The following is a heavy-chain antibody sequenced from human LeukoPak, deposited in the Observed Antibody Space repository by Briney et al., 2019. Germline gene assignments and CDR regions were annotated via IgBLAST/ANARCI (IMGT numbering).Heavy chain of an antibody. V-gene: IGHV3-53*01. CDR3: ARARLGYFDY. J-gene: IGHJ4*02. CDR1: GFTVRSNY. D-gene: IGHD6-6*01. CDR2: IYSGGTT. Sequence: GGSLRLSCAASGFTVRSNYMSWVRQAPGKGLEWVSVIYSGGTTNYADSVKGRFTISRDNSKNTLYLQMNSLRAEDTAVYYCARARLGYFDYWGQGTLVTVSS.